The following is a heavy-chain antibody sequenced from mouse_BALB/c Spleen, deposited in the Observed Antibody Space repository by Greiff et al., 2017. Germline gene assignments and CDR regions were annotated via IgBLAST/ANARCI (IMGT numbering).Heavy chain of an antibody. V-gene: IGHV5-6*01. CDR3: ARQEGAIDY. CDR2: ISSGGSYT. Sequence: EVKLVESGGDLVKPGGSLKLSCAASGFTFSSYGMSWVRQTPDKRLEWVATISSGGSYTYYPDSVKGRFTISRDNAKNTLYLQMSSLKSEDTAVYYCARQEGAIDYWGPGTSVTVSS. CDR1: GFTFSSYG. J-gene: IGHJ4*01.